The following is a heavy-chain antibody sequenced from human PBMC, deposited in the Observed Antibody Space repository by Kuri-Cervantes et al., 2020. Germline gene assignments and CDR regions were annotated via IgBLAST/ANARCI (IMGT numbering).Heavy chain of an antibody. V-gene: IGHV4-59*01. D-gene: IGHD5-18*01. J-gene: IGHJ4*02. CDR3: ARVGCGYSYSPLDS. Sequence: GSLRLSCTVSGGSISSYYWSWIRQPPGKGLEWIGYISYTGSTNYNPSLRSRVTISVDTSKNQFSLNLNSVTAADTAVYYCARVGCGYSYSPLDSWGKGTPVTVSS. CDR1: GGSISSYY. CDR2: ISYTGST.